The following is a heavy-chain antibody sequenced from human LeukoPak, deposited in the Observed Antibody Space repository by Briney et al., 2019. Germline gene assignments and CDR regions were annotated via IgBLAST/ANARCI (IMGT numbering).Heavy chain of an antibody. J-gene: IGHJ4*02. D-gene: IGHD2-21*02. V-gene: IGHV3-48*03. Sequence: GGSLRLSCAASGFTFSSYEMNWVRQAPGKGLEWVSYISSSGSTIYYADSVKGRFTISRDNSKNTLHLQMSSLRAEDTAVYYCAKRDRPCSGDCSAPYYFDYWGQGTLVTVSS. CDR1: GFTFSSYE. CDR3: AKRDRPCSGDCSAPYYFDY. CDR2: ISSSGSTI.